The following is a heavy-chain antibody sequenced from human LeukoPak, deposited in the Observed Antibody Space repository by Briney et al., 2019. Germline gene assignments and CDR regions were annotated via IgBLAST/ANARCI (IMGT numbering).Heavy chain of an antibody. J-gene: IGHJ4*02. CDR2: IYYSGST. CDR3: ARLQWPDGLAY. V-gene: IGHV4-59*08. D-gene: IGHD6-19*01. Sequence: SETLSLTCTVSGGSISSYYWSWIRQPPGKGLEWVGYIYYSGSTNYNPSLMSRVTISVDTSKNQFSLKLRSVTAADTAVYYCARLQWPDGLAYWGQGTPVTVSS. CDR1: GGSISSYY.